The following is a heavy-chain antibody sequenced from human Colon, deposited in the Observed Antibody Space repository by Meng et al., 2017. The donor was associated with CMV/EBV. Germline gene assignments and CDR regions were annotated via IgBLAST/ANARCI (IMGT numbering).Heavy chain of an antibody. CDR1: GFTFTNYG. CDR2: ISGSGDKS. V-gene: IGHV3-23*01. D-gene: IGHD2-21*01. CDR3: VKGGSYCGDECRQPD. J-gene: IGHJ4*02. Sequence: GSLRLSCVGSGFTFTNYGMNWVRQTPGKGLGYVAHISGSGDKSHTADSARGRFSIARANAKNTLYLQMNSLRAADTAIYYCVKGGSYCGDECRQPDWGQGALVTVSS.